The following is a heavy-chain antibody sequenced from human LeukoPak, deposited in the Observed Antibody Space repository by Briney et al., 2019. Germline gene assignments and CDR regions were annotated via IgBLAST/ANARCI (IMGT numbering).Heavy chain of an antibody. V-gene: IGHV4-4*02. D-gene: IGHD3-10*01. CDR1: GGSISSSNW. CDR2: IYHSGST. CDR3: ARANYGSGSYTIWFDP. Sequence: SGTLSLTCAVSGGSISSSNWWSWVRQPPGKGLEWIGEIYHSGSTNYNPSLKSRVTISVDKSKNQFSLKLNSVTAADMAVYYCARANYGSGSYTIWFDPWGQGTLVTVSS. J-gene: IGHJ5*02.